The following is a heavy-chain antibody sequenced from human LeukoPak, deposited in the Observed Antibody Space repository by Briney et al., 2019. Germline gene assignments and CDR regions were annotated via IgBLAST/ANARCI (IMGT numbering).Heavy chain of an antibody. CDR3: ARLVYDSGSYYKHDY. Sequence: SETLSLTCSVSGGSISGYYWSWIRQPPGKGLEWIGYMFHSGSTNYNPSLKSRVTISVDTSKNQFSLRLSSVTAADTAVYYCARLVYDSGSYYKHDYWGQGTLVTVSS. CDR1: GGSISGYY. J-gene: IGHJ4*02. V-gene: IGHV4-59*01. D-gene: IGHD3-10*01. CDR2: MFHSGST.